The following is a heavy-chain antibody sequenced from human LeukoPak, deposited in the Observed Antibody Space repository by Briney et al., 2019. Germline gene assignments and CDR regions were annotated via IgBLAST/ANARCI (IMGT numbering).Heavy chain of an antibody. CDR1: GGSFSGYY. V-gene: IGHV4-59*10. CDR3: ASGYSGYDFDY. CDR2: IYTSGST. Sequence: SETLSLTCAVYGGSFSGYYWSWIRPPAGKGLEWIGRIYTSGSTNYNPSLKSRVTMSVDTSKNQFSLKLSSVTAADTAVYYCASGYSGYDFDYWGQGTLVTVSS. D-gene: IGHD5-12*01. J-gene: IGHJ4*02.